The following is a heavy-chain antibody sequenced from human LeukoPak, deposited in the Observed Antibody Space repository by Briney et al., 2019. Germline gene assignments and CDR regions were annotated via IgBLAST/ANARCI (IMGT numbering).Heavy chain of an antibody. CDR1: GYKLTNNW. CDR2: IYPGYSDA. Sequence: ESLKISCKISGYKLTNNWIGWVRPVPGKGLEWMGLIYPGYSDAKYSPSFQGQVTLPVDAPISTAYLQLSGLRASDTAIYYCVRFALTSSLDHWGQGTLVTVSS. J-gene: IGHJ5*02. CDR3: VRFALTSSLDH. V-gene: IGHV5-51*04. D-gene: IGHD6-13*01.